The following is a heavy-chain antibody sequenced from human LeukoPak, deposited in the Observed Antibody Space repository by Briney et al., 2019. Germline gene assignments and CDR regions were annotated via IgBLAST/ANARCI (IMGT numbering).Heavy chain of an antibody. Sequence: GGSLRLSCAASGFTFSSYAMHWVRQAPGKGLEWVAVISYDGSSKYYADSVKGRFTISRDNSKNTLYLQMNSLRAEDTAVYYCARDLGVYDSSGYLDYWGQGTLVTVSS. CDR3: ARDLGVYDSSGYLDY. J-gene: IGHJ4*02. V-gene: IGHV3-30-3*01. D-gene: IGHD3-22*01. CDR2: ISYDGSSK. CDR1: GFTFSSYA.